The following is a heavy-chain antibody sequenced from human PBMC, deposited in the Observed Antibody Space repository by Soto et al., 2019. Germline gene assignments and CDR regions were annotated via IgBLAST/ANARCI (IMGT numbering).Heavy chain of an antibody. CDR3: AKGADVDS. V-gene: IGHV3-30*18. J-gene: IGHJ4*02. Sequence: QVQLVESGGGVVQPGRSLRLSCAASGFTFSSYGMHWVRQAPGKGLEWVAVISYDGSNKYYADSVKGRFTISRDNSKNTLYLQMNSLRAEDTAVHYCAKGADVDSWGQGTLVTVSS. CDR2: ISYDGSNK. CDR1: GFTFSSYG.